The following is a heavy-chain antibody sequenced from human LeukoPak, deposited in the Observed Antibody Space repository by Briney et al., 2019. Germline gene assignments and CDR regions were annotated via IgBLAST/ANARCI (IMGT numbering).Heavy chain of an antibody. Sequence: ASVKVSCKASGYTFTSYGISWVRQAPGQGLEWMGWISAYNGNTNYAQKLQGRVTMTTDTSTSTAYVELRSLRSDDTAVYYCARDRWGKLLKGIFDYWGQGTLVTVSS. CDR1: GYTFTSYG. D-gene: IGHD3-16*01. V-gene: IGHV1-18*01. CDR3: ARDRWGKLLKGIFDY. CDR2: ISAYNGNT. J-gene: IGHJ4*02.